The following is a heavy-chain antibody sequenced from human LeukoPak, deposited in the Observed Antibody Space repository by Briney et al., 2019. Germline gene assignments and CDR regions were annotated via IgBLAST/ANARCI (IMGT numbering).Heavy chain of an antibody. CDR2: ISGSGDDT. CDR3: AKDPLNTVMVSPTFDY. Sequence: GGSLRLSCAVSGFPFSSYAMSWVRQAPGKGLEWVSGISGSGDDTYYAASVKGRFTVSRDTSKNMLYLQMNSLRAEDTAVYYCAKDPLNTVMVSPTFDYWGQGTLVTVSS. V-gene: IGHV3-23*01. D-gene: IGHD5-18*01. J-gene: IGHJ4*02. CDR1: GFPFSSYA.